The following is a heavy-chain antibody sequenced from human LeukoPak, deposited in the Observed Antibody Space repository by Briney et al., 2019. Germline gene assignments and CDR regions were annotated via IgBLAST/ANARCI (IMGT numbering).Heavy chain of an antibody. J-gene: IGHJ4*02. Sequence: PGGSLRLSCAASGFTFSSYSMNWVRQAPGKGLEWVSSISSSSSYIYYADSVKGRFTISRDNSKNMQYLQMNSLRAEDTAVYYCVKEGAPAMNDGLYWGQGTLVTVSS. V-gene: IGHV3-21*01. CDR3: VKEGAPAMNDGLY. CDR1: GFTFSSYS. D-gene: IGHD5-18*01. CDR2: ISSSSSYI.